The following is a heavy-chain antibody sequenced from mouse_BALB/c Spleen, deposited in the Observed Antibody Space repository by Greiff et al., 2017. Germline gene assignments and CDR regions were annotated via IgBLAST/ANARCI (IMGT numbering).Heavy chain of an antibody. V-gene: IGHV5-4*02. J-gene: IGHJ4*01. CDR1: GFTFSDYY. D-gene: IGHD1-3*01. CDR2: ISDGGSYT. Sequence: EVKVVESGGGLVKPGGSLKLSCAASGFTFSDYYMYWVRQTPEKRLEWVATISDGGSYTYYPDSVKGRFTISRDNAKNNLYLQMSSLKSEDTAMYYCARGTFRNYAMDYWGQGTSVTVSS. CDR3: ARGTFRNYAMDY.